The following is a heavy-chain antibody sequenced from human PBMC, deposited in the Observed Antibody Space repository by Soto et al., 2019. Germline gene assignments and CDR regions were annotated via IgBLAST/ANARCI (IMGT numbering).Heavy chain of an antibody. V-gene: IGHV3-30-3*01. CDR2: ISYDGNHE. CDR1: GFIFTNYA. Sequence: QVHLVESGGGVVQPGRSLRLSCAASGFIFTNYAMHWVRQAPGKGLEWVAVISYDGNHEYYADSVRGRYTISRDNSKNTLYLQMDSLRADDTALDYCARSSVAGTWGYYFDYWGQGALVTVSS. D-gene: IGHD6-19*01. J-gene: IGHJ4*02. CDR3: ARSSVAGTWGYYFDY.